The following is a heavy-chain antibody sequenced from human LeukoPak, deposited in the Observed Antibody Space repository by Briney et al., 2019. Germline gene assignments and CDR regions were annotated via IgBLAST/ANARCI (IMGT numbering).Heavy chain of an antibody. D-gene: IGHD3-10*01. CDR3: AKRGVVIRVILVGFHKQAYYFDS. Sequence: GGSLRLSCAASGFIFSSCAMTWVRQAPGKGLEWVGGITAGGSGTTYYADSVKGRFTISRDNAKNTLYLQMNSLRAEDTAVYFCAKRGVVIRVILVGFHKQAYYFDSWGQGALVTVSS. J-gene: IGHJ4*02. CDR2: ITAGGSGTT. V-gene: IGHV3-23*01. CDR1: GFIFSSCA.